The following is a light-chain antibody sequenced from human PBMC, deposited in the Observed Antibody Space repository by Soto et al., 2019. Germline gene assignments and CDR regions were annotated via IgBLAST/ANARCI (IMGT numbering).Light chain of an antibody. V-gene: IGLV2-23*01. Sequence: QSALTQPASVSGSPGQSITISCTGTSSDVGSYNLVSWYQQHPGKAPKLMIYEGSKRPSGVSNRFSGSKSGNTASLTISGFQAEDEADYYCCSYAGSRTFYVFGTGTKLTVL. CDR2: EGS. CDR1: SSDVGSYNL. CDR3: CSYAGSRTFYV. J-gene: IGLJ1*01.